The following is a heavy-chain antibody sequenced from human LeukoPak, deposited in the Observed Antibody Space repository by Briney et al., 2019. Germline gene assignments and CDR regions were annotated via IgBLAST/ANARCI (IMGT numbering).Heavy chain of an antibody. D-gene: IGHD3-10*01. CDR1: GFTFSSYP. Sequence: GGSLRLSCAASGFTFSSYPMHWVRQAPGKGLEWVAVVSYAGGNKNYADSVKGRFTISRDNSKNTLYLQMNSLRAEDTAVYYCASRGSKQGGYWGQGTLVTVSS. CDR2: VSYAGGNK. J-gene: IGHJ4*02. CDR3: ASRGSKQGGY. V-gene: IGHV3-30-3*01.